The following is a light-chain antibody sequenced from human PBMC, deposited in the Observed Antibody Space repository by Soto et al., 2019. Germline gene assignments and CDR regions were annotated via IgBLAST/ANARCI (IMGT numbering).Light chain of an antibody. V-gene: IGKV1-5*01. CDR1: QTISSW. Sequence: EIPINQSAATVSAINGDRVTXTCRASQTISSWLAWYQQKPGKAPKLLIYDSSSLESGFPSMFSGSVYGTEFTLTITSLHLDDFATYYCQQYNGCSQTFGHGTKVGIK. J-gene: IGKJ1*01. CDR2: DSS. CDR3: QQYNGCSQT.